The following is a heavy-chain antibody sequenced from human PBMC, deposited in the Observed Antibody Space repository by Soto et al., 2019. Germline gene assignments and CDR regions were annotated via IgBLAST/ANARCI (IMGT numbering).Heavy chain of an antibody. CDR2: ISGTGIDI. CDR1: GFDFYYDN. D-gene: IGHD4-4*01. Sequence: GGYLRLSCAASGFDFYYDNMNWVRQAPGRGLEWVSSISGTGIDIHFADSVKGRFVISRDNSKNRLYLDMKSLRADDTALYYCLSDSNGYFYWPGRYWGQGTLVTVSS. CDR3: LSDSNGYFYWPGRY. V-gene: IGHV3-21*04. J-gene: IGHJ4*02.